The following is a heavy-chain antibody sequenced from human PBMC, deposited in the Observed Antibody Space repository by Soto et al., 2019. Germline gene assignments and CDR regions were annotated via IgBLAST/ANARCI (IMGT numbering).Heavy chain of an antibody. J-gene: IGHJ4*02. CDR2: VYWDDDK. CDR1: GFSLIDSGVA. V-gene: IGHV2-5*02. CDR3: VHTYADHAGYYFDF. Sequence: QITLKESGPTLVKPTQTLTLTCSTSGFSLIDSGVAVGWIRQPPGKALDWLALVYWDDDKRYSPSLRTRLTITRDTSKNQVVLTMTNIDPVDTATYYCVHTYADHAGYYFDFRGQGTLVTVSS.